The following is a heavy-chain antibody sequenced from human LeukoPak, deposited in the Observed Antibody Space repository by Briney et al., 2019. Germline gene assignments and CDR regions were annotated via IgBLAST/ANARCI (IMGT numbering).Heavy chain of an antibody. CDR2: ISSSGSTI. CDR1: GFTFSDYY. D-gene: IGHD3-3*01. Sequence: GGSLRLSCAASGFTFSDYYMSWIRQAPGKGLEWVSYISSSGSTIYYADSVKGRFTISRDNAKNSLYLQMSSLRVEDTAVYYCASWAGNTQSDSWSGPFDYWGQGSLVTVSS. CDR3: ASWAGNTQSDSWSGPFDY. V-gene: IGHV3-11*04. J-gene: IGHJ4*02.